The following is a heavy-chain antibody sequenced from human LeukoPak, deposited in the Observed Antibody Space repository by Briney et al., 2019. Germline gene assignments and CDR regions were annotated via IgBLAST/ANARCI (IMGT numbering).Heavy chain of an antibody. CDR3: TTIQLWSKEYYFDY. J-gene: IGHJ4*02. CDR2: IYSGGST. Sequence: GGSLRLSCAASGFTVSSNYMSWVRQAPGKGLEWVSVIYSGGSTYYADSVKGRFTISRDNSKNTRYLQMNSLRAEDTAVYYCTTIQLWSKEYYFDYWGQGTLVTVSS. V-gene: IGHV3-53*01. CDR1: GFTVSSNY. D-gene: IGHD5-18*01.